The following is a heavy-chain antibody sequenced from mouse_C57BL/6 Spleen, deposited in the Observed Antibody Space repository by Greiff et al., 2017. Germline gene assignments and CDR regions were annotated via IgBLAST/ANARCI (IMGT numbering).Heavy chain of an antibody. CDR1: GYTFTSYW. J-gene: IGHJ4*01. Sequence: QVQLKESGAELVKPGASVKMSCKASGYTFTSYWITWVKQRPGQGLEWIGDIYPGSGSTNYNEKFKSKATLTVDTSSSTAYMQLSSLTSEDSAVDYCARDYDDDGGDYYAMDYWGQGTSVTVSS. V-gene: IGHV1-55*01. CDR2: IYPGSGST. CDR3: ARDYDDDGGDYYAMDY. D-gene: IGHD2-4*01.